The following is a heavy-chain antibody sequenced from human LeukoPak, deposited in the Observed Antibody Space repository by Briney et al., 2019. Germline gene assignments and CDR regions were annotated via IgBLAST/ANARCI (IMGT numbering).Heavy chain of an antibody. Sequence: GGSLRLSCAASGFSFSSYGMAWVRQAPGKGLEWVAVISYDGSNKYYADSVKGRFTISRDNSKNTLYLQMNSLRAEDTAVYYCAKEMDSSSWYRNYYYYYMDVWGKGTTVTVSS. D-gene: IGHD6-13*01. CDR2: ISYDGSNK. J-gene: IGHJ6*03. CDR3: AKEMDSSSWYRNYYYYYMDV. V-gene: IGHV3-30*18. CDR1: GFSFSSYG.